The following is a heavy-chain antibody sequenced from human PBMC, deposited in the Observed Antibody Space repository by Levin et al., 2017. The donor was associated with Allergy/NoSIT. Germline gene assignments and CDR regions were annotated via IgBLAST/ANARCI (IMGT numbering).Heavy chain of an antibody. Sequence: AGGSLRLSCAASGFTFSSYAVSWVRQAPGKGLEWVSTVTGSGVGTYYADSVKGRFTISRDNFKNTLYLEMNSLRAEDTAVYYCAKGQCSSGSCRYYFDHWGQGTLVTVSS. V-gene: IGHV3-23*01. D-gene: IGHD2-15*01. CDR3: AKGQCSSGSCRYYFDH. J-gene: IGHJ4*02. CDR2: VTGSGVGT. CDR1: GFTFSSYA.